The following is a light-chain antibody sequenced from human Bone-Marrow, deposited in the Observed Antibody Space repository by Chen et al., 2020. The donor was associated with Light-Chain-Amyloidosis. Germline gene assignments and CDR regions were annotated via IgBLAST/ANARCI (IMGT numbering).Light chain of an antibody. Sequence: SYVLTQPSSESVAPGQTATIACGGNNIGSTSVHWYQQTPGQAPLLVVYDDSDRPSGIPARLSGSNSGNTATLTISRVEAGDEADYYCQVWDRSSDRPVFGGGTKLTVL. CDR2: DDS. CDR1: NIGSTS. J-gene: IGLJ3*02. CDR3: QVWDRSSDRPV. V-gene: IGLV3-21*02.